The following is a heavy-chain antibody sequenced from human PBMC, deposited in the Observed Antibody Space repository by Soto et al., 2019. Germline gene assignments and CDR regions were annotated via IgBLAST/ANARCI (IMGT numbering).Heavy chain of an antibody. CDR1: GYTFSSYS. V-gene: IGHV1-24*01. D-gene: IGHD5-12*01. J-gene: IGHJ6*02. CDR2: FDPEDGET. CDR3: ATETDSGYVFPRYGMDV. Sequence: ASVKVSCKASGYTFSSYSIGWVRQAPGKGLEWMGGFDPEDGETIYAQKFQGRVTMTEDTSTDSAYMELSSLRSEDTAVYYCATETDSGYVFPRYGMDVWGQGTTVTVSS.